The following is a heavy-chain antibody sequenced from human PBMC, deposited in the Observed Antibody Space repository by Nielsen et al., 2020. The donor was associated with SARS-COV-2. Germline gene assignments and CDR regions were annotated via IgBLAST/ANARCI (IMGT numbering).Heavy chain of an antibody. CDR3: SRMSSSWHFYGMDV. D-gene: IGHD6-13*01. CDR1: GYTFSTYW. V-gene: IGHV5-10-1*01. CDR2: IDPTDFFT. J-gene: IGHJ6*02. Sequence: GESLKISCEASGYTFSTYWISWVRQMPGKGLEWMGRIDPTDFFTQYSPSFKGHVTISADKTRSIAYLQWSSLEASDSAIYYCSRMSSSWHFYGMDVWGQGTTVSV.